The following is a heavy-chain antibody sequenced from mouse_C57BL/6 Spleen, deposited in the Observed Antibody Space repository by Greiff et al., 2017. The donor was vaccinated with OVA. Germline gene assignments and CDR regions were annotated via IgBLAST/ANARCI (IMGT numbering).Heavy chain of an antibody. CDR1: GFTFSNYW. J-gene: IGHJ3*01. CDR3: TTIYDGYPSAY. D-gene: IGHD2-3*01. CDR2: IRLKSDNYAT. Sequence: EVKVEESGGGLVQPGGSMKLSCVASGFTFSNYWMNWVRQSPEKGLEWVAQIRLKSDNYATHYAESVKGRFTISRDDSKSSVYLQMNNLRAEDTGIYYCTTIYDGYPSAYWGQGTLVTVSA. V-gene: IGHV6-3*01.